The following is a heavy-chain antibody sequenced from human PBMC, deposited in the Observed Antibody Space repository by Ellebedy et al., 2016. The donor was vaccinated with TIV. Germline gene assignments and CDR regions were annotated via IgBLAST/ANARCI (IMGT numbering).Heavy chain of an antibody. V-gene: IGHV1-8*01. CDR2: MNPNNGDT. CDR3: ARAREDWYFDL. Sequence: AASVKVSSKASGYTFTNYDINWVRQAPGQGLEWMGWMNPNNGDTVHAQKFQGRVTMTRDTSITTAYMELSSLRSEDTAVYYCARAREDWYFDLWGRGTLVTVSS. J-gene: IGHJ2*01. CDR1: GYTFTNYD.